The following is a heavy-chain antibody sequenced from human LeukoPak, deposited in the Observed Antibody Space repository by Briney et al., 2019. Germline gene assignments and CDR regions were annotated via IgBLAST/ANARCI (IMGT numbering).Heavy chain of an antibody. J-gene: IGHJ1*01. CDR2: IPYDEYNK. CDR1: GFTFSAFA. V-gene: IGHV3-30*04. Sequence: PGGTLRLSCAASGFTFSAFAMNWVRQAPGKGLEWVAVIPYDEYNKYYADSVKGRFTISRDNSKNTLYLQMNSLRAEDTAVYYCAQIVGATYEGYFQHWGQGTLVTVSS. CDR3: AQIVGATYEGYFQH. D-gene: IGHD1-26*01.